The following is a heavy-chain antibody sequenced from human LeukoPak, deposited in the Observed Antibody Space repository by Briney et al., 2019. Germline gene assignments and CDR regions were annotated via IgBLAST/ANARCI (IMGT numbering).Heavy chain of an antibody. CDR3: ARAASVRGWYVAY. J-gene: IGHJ4*02. CDR1: GGSFSSYY. Sequence: SETLSLTCAVYGGSFSSYYWSWIRQPPGKGLEWIGEINHSGSTNYNPSLKSRVTISVDTSKNQFSLKLSSVTAADTAVYYCARAASVRGWYVAYWGQGTLVTVSS. V-gene: IGHV4-34*01. CDR2: INHSGST. D-gene: IGHD6-19*01.